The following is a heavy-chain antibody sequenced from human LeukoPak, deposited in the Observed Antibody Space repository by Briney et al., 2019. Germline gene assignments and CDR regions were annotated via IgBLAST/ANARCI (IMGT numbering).Heavy chain of an antibody. CDR1: GFPFETNA. V-gene: IGHV3-23*01. J-gene: IGHJ4*02. CDR3: AKDWIQFNRVFDCFDS. CDR2: IGNTET. D-gene: IGHD5-18*01. Sequence: GGSLRLSCATSGFPFETNAMSWVRQAPGKGLEWVATIGNTETIYADSVTGRFTISRDNSKNTVNLQMNRLRVEDTAIYYCAKDWIQFNRVFDCFDSWGQGTLVTVSS.